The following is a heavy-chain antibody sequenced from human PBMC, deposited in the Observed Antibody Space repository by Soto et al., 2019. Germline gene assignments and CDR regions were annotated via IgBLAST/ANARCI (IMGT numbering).Heavy chain of an antibody. CDR3: ARHELGYCSGGSCPGTALVWFDP. J-gene: IGHJ5*02. D-gene: IGHD2-15*01. CDR1: GGSISSSSYY. Sequence: SETLSLTCTVSGGSISSSSYYWGWIRQPPGKGLEWIGSIYYSGSTYYNPSLKSRVTISVDTSKNHFSLKLSSVTAADTAVYYCARHELGYCSGGSCPGTALVWFDPWGQGTLVTVSS. CDR2: IYYSGST. V-gene: IGHV4-39*01.